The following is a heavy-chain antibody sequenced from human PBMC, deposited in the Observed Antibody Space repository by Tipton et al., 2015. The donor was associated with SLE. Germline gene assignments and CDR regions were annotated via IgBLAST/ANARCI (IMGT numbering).Heavy chain of an antibody. CDR3: ASGSPRLPFDI. CDR2: ISSSGTTI. J-gene: IGHJ3*02. CDR1: GFTFSSYE. D-gene: IGHD3-10*01. Sequence: VQSGGSLRLSCVVSGFTFSSYEMNWVRQAPGKGLEWISYISSSGTTIYYADSVKGRFTISRDNAKNSLSLQMNSLRAEDTAIYYCASGSPRLPFDIWGQGTMVTVSS. V-gene: IGHV3-48*03.